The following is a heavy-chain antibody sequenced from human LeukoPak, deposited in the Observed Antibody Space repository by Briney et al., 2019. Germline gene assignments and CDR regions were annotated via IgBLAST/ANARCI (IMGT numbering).Heavy chain of an antibody. CDR2: IYYSGST. CDR1: GDSVNSGAYY. V-gene: IGHV4-61*08. Sequence: SETLSLTCTVSGDSVNSGAYYWSWLRQPPGKGLEWIGYIYYSGSTNYNPSLKSRVTISVDTSKNQFSLKLSSVTAADTAVYYCARSSLIQLWSFDYWGQGTLVTVSS. CDR3: ARSSLIQLWSFDY. D-gene: IGHD5-18*01. J-gene: IGHJ4*02.